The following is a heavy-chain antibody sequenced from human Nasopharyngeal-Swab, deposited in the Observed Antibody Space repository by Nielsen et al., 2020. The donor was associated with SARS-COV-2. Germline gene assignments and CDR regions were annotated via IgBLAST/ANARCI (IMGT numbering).Heavy chain of an antibody. Sequence: IRQSPSRGLEWLGRTYYRSKWYNDYAVSVKSRLTINPYTSKNQFSLQLNSVTPEDTAVYYCARDLLDIWFGELSFLGWFDPWGQGTLVTVSS. CDR2: TYYRSKWYN. J-gene: IGHJ5*02. CDR3: ARDLLDIWFGELSFLGWFDP. V-gene: IGHV6-1*01. D-gene: IGHD3-10*01.